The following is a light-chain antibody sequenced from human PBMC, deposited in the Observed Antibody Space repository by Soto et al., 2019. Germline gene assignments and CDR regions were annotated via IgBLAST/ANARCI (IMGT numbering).Light chain of an antibody. V-gene: IGKV1-9*01. CDR2: DAS. Sequence: DIQLTQSPSFLSASVGDRVTITCRASQDISSSLAWYQQKPGKAPKLLIYDASTLQTGVPSRFRGSGSGTEFTLTISSLQPEDVATYYCLKYTKDAPGTFGQGTKVDIK. CDR1: QDISSS. J-gene: IGKJ1*01. CDR3: LKYTKDAPGT.